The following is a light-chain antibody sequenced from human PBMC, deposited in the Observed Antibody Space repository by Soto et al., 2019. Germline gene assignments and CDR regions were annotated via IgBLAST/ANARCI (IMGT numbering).Light chain of an antibody. CDR3: QQYRNWPET. J-gene: IGKJ1*01. CDR2: GAS. V-gene: IGKV3-15*01. CDR1: ESVSSS. Sequence: EIVMTQSPATLSVSPGERATLSCRASESVSSSLAWYQQKPGQAPRLLIYGASTRATGIPARFSGSGSGTEFTLTISSLQSEDFAVYYCQQYRNWPETFGQGTKVDI.